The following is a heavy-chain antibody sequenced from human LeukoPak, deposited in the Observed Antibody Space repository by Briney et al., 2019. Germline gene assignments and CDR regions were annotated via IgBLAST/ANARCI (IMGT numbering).Heavy chain of an antibody. CDR3: ARSLMTTVFDY. D-gene: IGHD4-17*01. V-gene: IGHV3-21*01. J-gene: IGHJ4*02. CDR1: GFTLSSHS. Sequence: GGSLRLSCAASGFTLSSHSMKWVRQAPGKGLEWVSSISSSSSYIYYADSVKGRFTISRDNAKNSLYLQMNSLRAEDTAVYYCARSLMTTVFDYWGQGTLVTDSS. CDR2: ISSSSSYI.